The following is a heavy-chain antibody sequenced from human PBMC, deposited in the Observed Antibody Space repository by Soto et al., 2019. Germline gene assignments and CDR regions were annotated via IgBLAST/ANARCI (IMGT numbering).Heavy chain of an antibody. D-gene: IGHD3-22*01. CDR1: GYTYTSYG. CDR2: ISAYNGNT. CDR3: ARDRFYHDSSYHYYGMDV. V-gene: IGHV1-18*04. Sequence: ASVKVSCKASGYTYTSYGISWVRQAPGQGLEWMGWISAYNGNTDYAQKVQGRVTMTTDTSTSTAYMDLRNLRSDDTAVYYCARDRFYHDSSYHYYGMDVWGQGTTVTVSS. J-gene: IGHJ6*02.